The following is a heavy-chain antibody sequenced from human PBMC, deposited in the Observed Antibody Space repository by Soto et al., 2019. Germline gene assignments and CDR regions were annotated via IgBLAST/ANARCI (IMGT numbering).Heavy chain of an antibody. CDR1: GYTFTSYG. CDR3: ATVPIVGTLPYNFDY. J-gene: IGHJ4*02. Sequence: EASVKVSCKASGYTFTSYGISWVRQAPGQGLEWMGWISAYNGNTNYAQKLQGRVTMTTDTSTSTAYMELRSLRSDDTAVYYCATVPIVGTLPYNFDYWGQGTLVTVSS. D-gene: IGHD1-26*01. CDR2: ISAYNGNT. V-gene: IGHV1-18*01.